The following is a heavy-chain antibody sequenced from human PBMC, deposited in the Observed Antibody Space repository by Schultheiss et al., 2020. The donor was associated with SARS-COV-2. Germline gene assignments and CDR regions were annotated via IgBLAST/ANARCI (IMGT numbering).Heavy chain of an antibody. J-gene: IGHJ4*02. V-gene: IGHV1-8*02. CDR1: GGTFSSYA. CDR3: ALYEGYDSSGYYSFDY. Sequence: ASVKVSCKASGGTFSSYAISWVRQAPGQGLEWMGWMDPNSGSTGYAQKFQGRVTMTRSTSISTAYMELSSLRSEDTAVYYCALYEGYDSSGYYSFDYWGQGTLVTVSS. CDR2: MDPNSGST. D-gene: IGHD3-22*01.